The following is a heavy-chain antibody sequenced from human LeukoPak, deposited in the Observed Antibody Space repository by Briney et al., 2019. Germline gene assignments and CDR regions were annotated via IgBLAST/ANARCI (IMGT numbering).Heavy chain of an antibody. CDR3: ARVRYYYDSSGVKYYFDY. J-gene: IGHJ4*02. CDR1: GFTFSSYD. CDR2: IGTAGDT. V-gene: IGHV3-13*01. Sequence: GSLRLSCAASGFTFSSYDMHWVRQATGKGLEWVSAIGTAGDTYYPGSVKGRFTISRENAKNSLYLQMNSLRAGDTAVYYCARVRYYYDSSGVKYYFDYWGQGTLVTVSS. D-gene: IGHD3-22*01.